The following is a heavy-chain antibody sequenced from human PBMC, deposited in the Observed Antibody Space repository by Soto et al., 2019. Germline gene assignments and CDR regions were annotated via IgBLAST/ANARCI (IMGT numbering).Heavy chain of an antibody. J-gene: IGHJ3*02. V-gene: IGHV4-34*01. Sequence: QVQLQQWGAGLLKPSETLSLTCAVYGGSFSGYYWSWIRQPPGKGLEWIGEINHSGSTNYNPSLKSRVTISVDTSKNQFSLKLSSVTAADTAVYYCASSPDDEAFDIWGQGTMVTVSS. CDR2: INHSGST. CDR3: ASSPDDEAFDI. CDR1: GGSFSGYY.